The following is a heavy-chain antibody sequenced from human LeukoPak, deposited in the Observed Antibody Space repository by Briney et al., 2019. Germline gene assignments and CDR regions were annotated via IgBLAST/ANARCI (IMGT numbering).Heavy chain of an antibody. CDR3: ARYPGGYCSGGSCYSGYYYYYMDV. CDR2: IIRRRSYI. CDR1: GFTFSSYS. D-gene: IGHD2-15*01. Sequence: GGSLRLSCAASGFTFSSYSINWARQAPGRGREGVSSIIRRRSYIYYADSVKGRFTISRDNAKNSLYLQMNSLRAEDPAVYSCARYPGGYCSGGSCYSGYYYYYMDVWGKGTTVTISS. V-gene: IGHV3-21*01. J-gene: IGHJ6*03.